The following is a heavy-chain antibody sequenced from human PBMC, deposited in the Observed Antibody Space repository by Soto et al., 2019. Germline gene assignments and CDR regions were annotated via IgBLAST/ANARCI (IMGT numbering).Heavy chain of an antibody. CDR3: AGHGVVVPAAIEEDYYYYYGMDV. CDR1: GYSFTSYW. D-gene: IGHD2-2*02. Sequence: GESLKISCKGSGYSFTSYWIGWVRQMPGKGLEWMGIIYPGDSDTRYSPSFQGQVTISADKSISTAYLQWSSLKASDTAMYYCAGHGVVVPAAIEEDYYYYYGMDVWGQGTTVTVSS. V-gene: IGHV5-51*01. CDR2: IYPGDSDT. J-gene: IGHJ6*02.